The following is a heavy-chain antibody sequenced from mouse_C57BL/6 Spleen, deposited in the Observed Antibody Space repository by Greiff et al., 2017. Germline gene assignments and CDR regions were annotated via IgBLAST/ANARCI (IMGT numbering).Heavy chain of an antibody. J-gene: IGHJ2*01. CDR1: GYTFTDYE. CDR2: IDPETGGT. Sequence: QVQLKESGAELVRPGASVTLSCKASGYTFTDYEMHWVKQTPVHGLEWIGAIDPETGGTAYNQKFKGKAILTADKSSSTAYMELRSLTSEDSAVYYCTRSGEPYYYGSSGGGYWGQGTTLTVSS. D-gene: IGHD1-1*01. V-gene: IGHV1-15*01. CDR3: TRSGEPYYYGSSGGGY.